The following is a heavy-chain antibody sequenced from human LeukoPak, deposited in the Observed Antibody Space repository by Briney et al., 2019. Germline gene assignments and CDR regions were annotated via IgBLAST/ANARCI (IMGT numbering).Heavy chain of an antibody. CDR1: GYTFTGYY. V-gene: IGHV1-2*02. D-gene: IGHD5-18*01. J-gene: IGHJ4*02. Sequence: ASVKVSCKASGYTFTGYYIHWVRQAPGQGLEWMGWINPNSGGTNYAQKFQGRVTMTRDTSISTAYMELSRLRSDDTAVYYCARDVRIQLWLPGYWGQGTLVTVSS. CDR2: INPNSGGT. CDR3: ARDVRIQLWLPGY.